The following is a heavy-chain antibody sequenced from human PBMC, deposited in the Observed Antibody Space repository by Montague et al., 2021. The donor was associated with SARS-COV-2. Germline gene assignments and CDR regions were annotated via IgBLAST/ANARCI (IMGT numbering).Heavy chain of an antibody. J-gene: IGHJ4*02. D-gene: IGHD1-26*01. Sequence: TLSLTCTVSGGSISSASYYWSWIRQPAGKGLEWIGRIYNTVITNYNPSLKSRVTISVDMSNDQFSLRVTSVTAADTAVYYCARASVTGGTLDYWGQGSLVTVSS. CDR2: IYNTVIT. V-gene: IGHV4-61*02. CDR1: GGSISSASYY. CDR3: ARASVTGGTLDY.